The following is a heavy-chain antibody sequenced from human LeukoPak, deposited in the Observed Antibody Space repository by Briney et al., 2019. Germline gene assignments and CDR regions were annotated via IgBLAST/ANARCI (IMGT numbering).Heavy chain of an antibody. D-gene: IGHD7-27*01. CDR3: SRDPLTGEDDY. CDR2: INPNSGGS. Sequence: ASVKVSCKASGYTFTDYYMHWVRQAPGQGLEWMGWINPNSGGSNCAQKFQGRVTMTRDTSISTAYMELSRLRSGDTAVYYCSRDPLTGEDDYWGQGTLVTVSS. J-gene: IGHJ4*02. CDR1: GYTFTDYY. V-gene: IGHV1-2*02.